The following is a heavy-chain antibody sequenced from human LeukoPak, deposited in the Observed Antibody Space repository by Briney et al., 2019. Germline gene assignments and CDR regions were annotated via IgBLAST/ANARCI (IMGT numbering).Heavy chain of an antibody. CDR1: GGSLSSYY. D-gene: IGHD2-2*01. Sequence: SETLSLTCTVSGGSLSSYYWSWIRQPPGKGLEWIGYIYYSRSTNDNPSLNSRVTISVDTSKNQFSLKLSSVTAADTAVYYCARHMPSYYYGMDVWGQGTTVTVSS. V-gene: IGHV4-59*08. CDR2: IYYSRST. J-gene: IGHJ6*02. CDR3: ARHMPSYYYGMDV.